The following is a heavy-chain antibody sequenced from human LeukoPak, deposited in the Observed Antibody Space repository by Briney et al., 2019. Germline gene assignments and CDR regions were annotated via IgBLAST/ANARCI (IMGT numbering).Heavy chain of an antibody. Sequence: PGGSLRLSCAASGFNFGSYWMHWVRQAPGKGLVWVSRLNSDGSSTDYADSVKGQFTISRDNAKNTLYLQMNSLRAEDTAVYYCARATTVVNGPGGAYWGQGTLATVSSGESSQPLSDYWGQGTLVTVSS. CDR2: LNSDGSST. CDR3: ARATTVVNGPGGAYWGQGTLATVSSGESSQPLSDY. CDR1: GFNFGSYW. J-gene: IGHJ4*02. D-gene: IGHD4-23*01. V-gene: IGHV3-74*01.